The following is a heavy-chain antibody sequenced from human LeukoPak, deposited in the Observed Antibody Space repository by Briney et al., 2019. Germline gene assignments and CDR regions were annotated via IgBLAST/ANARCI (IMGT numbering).Heavy chain of an antibody. CDR1: GFTFSSYA. Sequence: GGSLRLSCAASGFTFSSYAMSWVRQAPGKGLEWVSAISGSGGSTYYADSVKGRFAISRDNSKNTLYLQMNSLRAEDTAVYYCAKVRGLELGFDYWGQGTLVTVSS. D-gene: IGHD1-7*01. CDR3: AKVRGLELGFDY. CDR2: ISGSGGST. V-gene: IGHV3-23*01. J-gene: IGHJ4*02.